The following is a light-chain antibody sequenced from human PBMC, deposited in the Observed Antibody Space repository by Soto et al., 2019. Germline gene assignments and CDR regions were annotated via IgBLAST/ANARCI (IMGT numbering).Light chain of an antibody. J-gene: IGLJ2*01. Sequence: QSALTQPASVSGSPGQSITISCTGTSSDVGNYNYVSWYQQHPGKAPKLMIYDVSNRPSGVSNRFSGSKSGNTASLTISGPQAEGGGDYNCTIYTKSRPPVFGGGTTL. CDR1: SSDVGNYNY. CDR3: TIYTKSRPPV. CDR2: DVS. V-gene: IGLV2-14*01.